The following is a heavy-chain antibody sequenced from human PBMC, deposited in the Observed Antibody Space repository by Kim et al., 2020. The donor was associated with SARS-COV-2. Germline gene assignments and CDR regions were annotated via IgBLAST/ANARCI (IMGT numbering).Heavy chain of an antibody. CDR1: GFSFSGHV. V-gene: IGHV3-30*03. D-gene: IGHD1-26*01. CDR3: ARNLVGDTVLGP. J-gene: IGHJ5*02. Sequence: GGSLRLSCAASGFSFSGHVMHWVRQAPGKGLEWVALISYEGSTQRYTDSVKGRFTVSRDNSKNILFLQMNSLRPEDTAVYYCARNLVGDTVLGPWGQGTLVTVSS. CDR2: ISYEGSTQ.